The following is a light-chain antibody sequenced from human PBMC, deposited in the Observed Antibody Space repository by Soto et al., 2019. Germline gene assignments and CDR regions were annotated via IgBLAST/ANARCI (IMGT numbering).Light chain of an antibody. CDR2: AAS. Sequence: DIQMTQSPSSLSASVGDRVTITCRASQSISSYLNWHQQKPGKAPNLLIYAASSLQSGVPSRFSGSGSGTDFTLTISGLRPEDFATYYCQQSYSTPRTFGQGTKVDIK. J-gene: IGKJ1*01. CDR3: QQSYSTPRT. CDR1: QSISSY. V-gene: IGKV1-39*01.